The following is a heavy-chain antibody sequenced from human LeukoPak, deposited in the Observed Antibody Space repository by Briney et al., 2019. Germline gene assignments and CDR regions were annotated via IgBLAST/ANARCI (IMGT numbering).Heavy chain of an antibody. D-gene: IGHD1-1*01. CDR2: IYYSGST. J-gene: IGHJ4*02. CDR3: ARDRTGTYDY. V-gene: IGHV4-59*01. Sequence: SETLSLTCTVSGGSISSYYWSWIRQPPGKGLEWVGYIYYSGSTNYNPSLKSRVTISVDTSKNQFSLKLSSVTAADTAVYYCARDRTGTYDYWGQGTLVTVSS. CDR1: GGSISSYY.